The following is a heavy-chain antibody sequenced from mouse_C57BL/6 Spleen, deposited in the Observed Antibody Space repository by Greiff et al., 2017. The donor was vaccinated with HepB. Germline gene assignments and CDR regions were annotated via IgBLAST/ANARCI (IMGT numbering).Heavy chain of an antibody. J-gene: IGHJ2*01. CDR3: TRWDYYGSSY. CDR2: IDPETGGT. Sequence: VKVVESGAELVRPGASVTLSCKASGYTFTDYEMHWVKQTPVHGLEWIGAIDPETGGTAYNQKFKGKAILTADKSSSTAYMELRSLTSEDSAVYYCTRWDYYGSSYWGQGTTLTVSS. V-gene: IGHV1-15*01. CDR1: GYTFTDYE. D-gene: IGHD1-1*01.